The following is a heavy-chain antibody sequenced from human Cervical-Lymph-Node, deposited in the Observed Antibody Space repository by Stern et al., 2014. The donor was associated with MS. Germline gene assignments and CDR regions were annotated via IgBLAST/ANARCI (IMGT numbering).Heavy chain of an antibody. J-gene: IGHJ6*02. CDR2: ISSAGDR. CDR3: ARDLPRGGGNGMDV. V-gene: IGHV3-13*01. D-gene: IGHD4-23*01. Sequence: EVQLVESGGGLVQPGGSLRLSCAASGFNFSAYDMHWVRQVTGKRLELVSAISSAGDRYYPGSVKGRFTISRDSAKSSLYLQMNSLRAGDTAVYYCARDLPRGGGNGMDVWGQGTTVTVSS. CDR1: GFNFSAYD.